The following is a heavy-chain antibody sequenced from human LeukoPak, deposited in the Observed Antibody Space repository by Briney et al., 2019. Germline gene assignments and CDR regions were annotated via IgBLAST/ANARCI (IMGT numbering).Heavy chain of an antibody. V-gene: IGHV4-39*01. D-gene: IGHD3-10*01. CDR2: IYYSGST. CDR3: ARRLGGSGSYYY. J-gene: IGHJ4*02. Sequence: PSETLSLSCSVSGGSISSSTYYWGWLRQPPGKGLEWIGSIYYSGSTYYNPSLKSRVTISVDTSKNQFSLKLRSVTAADTAVYYCARRLGGSGSYYYWGQGTLVTVSS. CDR1: GGSISSSTYY.